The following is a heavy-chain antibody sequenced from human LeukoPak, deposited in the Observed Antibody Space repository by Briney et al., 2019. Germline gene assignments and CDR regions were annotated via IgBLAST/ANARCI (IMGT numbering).Heavy chain of an antibody. CDR1: GFTFSIFS. D-gene: IGHD3-10*01. CDR3: ARRYMVRGVFAFDY. CDR2: ISSSSSTI. J-gene: IGHJ4*02. V-gene: IGHV3-48*01. Sequence: PGGSLRLSCAASGFTFSIFSMNWVRQAPGKGLEWVSYISSSSSTIYYADSVKGRFTISRDNAKNSLYLQMNSLRAEDTAVYYCARRYMVRGVFAFDYWGQGTLVTVSS.